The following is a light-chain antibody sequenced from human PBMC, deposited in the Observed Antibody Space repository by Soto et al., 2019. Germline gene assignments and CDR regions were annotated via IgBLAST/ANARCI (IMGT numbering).Light chain of an antibody. Sequence: EIGLSQSPATVSLSPGERATLSCRASQSVSSYLAWYQQKPGQAPRLLIYDASNRATGIPARFSGSGSGTDFTLTISGLQSEDFAVYHCQQYSDWPITFGQGTKVDIK. CDR2: DAS. CDR3: QQYSDWPIT. V-gene: IGKV3-11*01. J-gene: IGKJ1*01. CDR1: QSVSSY.